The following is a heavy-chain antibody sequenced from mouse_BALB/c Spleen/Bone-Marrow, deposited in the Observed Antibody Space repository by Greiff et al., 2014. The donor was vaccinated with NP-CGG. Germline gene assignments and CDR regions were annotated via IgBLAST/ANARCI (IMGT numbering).Heavy chain of an antibody. Sequence: VQLQQSGPGLVAPSQSLSITCTVSGFSLTSYSVHWVRQPPGKGLEWLGVIWAGGSTNYNSALMSRLSISKDNSKSLVFLKMSSLQTDDTAMFYCARDDDSYAMDYWGQGTSVTVSS. CDR1: GFSLTSYS. CDR3: ARDDDSYAMDY. V-gene: IGHV2-9*02. D-gene: IGHD2-3*01. J-gene: IGHJ4*01. CDR2: IWAGGST.